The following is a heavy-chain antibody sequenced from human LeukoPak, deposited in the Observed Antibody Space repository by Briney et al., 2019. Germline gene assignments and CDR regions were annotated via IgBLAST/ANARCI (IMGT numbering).Heavy chain of an antibody. V-gene: IGHV3-11*06. J-gene: IGHJ4*02. Sequence: GGSLRLSCAASGFTFSDYYMSWIRQAPGKGLEWVSYISSSSSYTNYADSVKGRFTISRDNAKNSLYLQMNSLRAEDTAVYYCANVPVLTGVDYWGQGTLVTVSS. CDR2: ISSSSSYT. CDR1: GFTFSDYY. CDR3: ANVPVLTGVDY. D-gene: IGHD4/OR15-4a*01.